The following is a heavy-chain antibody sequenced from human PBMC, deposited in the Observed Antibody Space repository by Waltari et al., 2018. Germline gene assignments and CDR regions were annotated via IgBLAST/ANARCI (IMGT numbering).Heavy chain of an antibody. D-gene: IGHD1-26*01. J-gene: IGHJ4*02. CDR3: ARDTGAATFDY. CDR1: GGSISSSNW. V-gene: IGHV4-4*02. CDR2: ISGSSGST. Sequence: QVQLQESGPGLVKPSETLSLKCAVSGGSISSSNWWSWIRQPPGKGLEWIGYISGSSGSTYYNPSLKSRVTISTDTSKNQFSLKLSSVTAADTAVYYCARDTGAATFDYWGQGVLVTVSS.